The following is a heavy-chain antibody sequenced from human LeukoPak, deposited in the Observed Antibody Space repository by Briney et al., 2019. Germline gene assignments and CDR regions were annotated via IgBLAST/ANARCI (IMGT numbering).Heavy chain of an antibody. Sequence: TSETLSLTCTVSGGSISSSSYYWGWIRQPPGKGLEWIGSIYYSGSTYYNPSLKSRVTISVDTSKNQFSLKLSSVTAADTAVYYCARPGDGYKMMYYFDYWGQGTLVTVSS. V-gene: IGHV4-39*01. CDR1: GGSISSSSYY. CDR2: IYYSGST. D-gene: IGHD5-24*01. CDR3: ARPGDGYKMMYYFDY. J-gene: IGHJ4*02.